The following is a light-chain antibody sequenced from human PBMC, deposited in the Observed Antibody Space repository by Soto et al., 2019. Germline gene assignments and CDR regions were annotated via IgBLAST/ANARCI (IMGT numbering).Light chain of an antibody. CDR1: QSISSW. CDR3: QQYKSYSRT. CDR2: KAS. J-gene: IGKJ2*01. Sequence: DIQMTQSPSTLSASVGDRVTITCRASQSISSWLAWYQQKPGKAPKLLIYKASSLESGVPSRFSGSGSGTEFTLTISSRQPEDFATYYCQQYKSYSRTFGQGTKLEIK. V-gene: IGKV1-5*03.